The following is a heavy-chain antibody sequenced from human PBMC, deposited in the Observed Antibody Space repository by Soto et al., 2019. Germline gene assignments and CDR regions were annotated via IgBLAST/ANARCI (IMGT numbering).Heavy chain of an antibody. CDR2: IIPISGTA. D-gene: IGHD3-22*01. V-gene: IGHV1-69*13. Sequence: SVKVSCKASGGTFRRDAISWVRQAPGQGLEWMGGIIPISGTAHYAQKFQDRVTITADESTSTAYMELSSLRSEDTAVYFCARSGSTVIVVVNGYYYYAMDVWG. CDR3: ARSGSTVIVVVNGYYYYAMDV. J-gene: IGHJ6*02. CDR1: GGTFRRDA.